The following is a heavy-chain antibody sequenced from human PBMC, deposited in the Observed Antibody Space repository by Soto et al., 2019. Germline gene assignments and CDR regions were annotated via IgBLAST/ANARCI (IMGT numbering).Heavy chain of an antibody. D-gene: IGHD3-16*02. CDR3: ARESPIGGFDY. V-gene: IGHV3-13*01. CDR2: IGTAGDT. J-gene: IGHJ4*02. Sequence: PGGSLRLSCAASGFTFSSYDMHWVRQATGKGLEWVSAIGTAGDTYYPGSVKGRFTISRENAKNSLYLQMNSLRAGDTAVYYCARESPIGGFDYWGQGTLVTVSS. CDR1: GFTFSSYD.